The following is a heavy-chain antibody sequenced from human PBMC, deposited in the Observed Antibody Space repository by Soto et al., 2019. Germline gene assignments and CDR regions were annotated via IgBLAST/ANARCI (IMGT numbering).Heavy chain of an antibody. CDR2: ISTYNGNT. V-gene: IGHV1-18*01. J-gene: IGHJ4*02. Sequence: QVQLVQSGAEVNKPGASVKVSCKASGYTFITYGVSWVRQAPGQGLDWLVWISTYNGNTRYAERLQGRVTMTTDTTTNTAYMELRNLRSDDTAVYYCARGPTDYYDNSANYFLDYWGPGALVTVSS. CDR1: GYTFITYG. CDR3: ARGPTDYYDNSANYFLDY. D-gene: IGHD3-22*01.